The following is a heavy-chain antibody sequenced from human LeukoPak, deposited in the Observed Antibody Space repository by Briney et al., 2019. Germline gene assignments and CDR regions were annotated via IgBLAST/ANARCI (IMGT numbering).Heavy chain of an antibody. CDR1: GFTFSSYN. CDR2: ISSSGYI. D-gene: IGHD1-26*01. Sequence: GGSLRLSCAASGFTFSSYNMNWVRQAPGKGLEWVSSISSSGYIYYADSVKGRFTVSRDNAKNSLYLQMNSLRAEDTAVYYCARDYGGSYSVDYWGQGTLVTVSS. V-gene: IGHV3-21*01. J-gene: IGHJ4*02. CDR3: ARDYGGSYSVDY.